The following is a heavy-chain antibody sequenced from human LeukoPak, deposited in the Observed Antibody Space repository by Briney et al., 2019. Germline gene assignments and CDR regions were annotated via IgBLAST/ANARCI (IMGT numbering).Heavy chain of an antibody. Sequence: GGSLRLSCAASGFTFSSYAMTWVRQAPGKGLEWVSVIYSGGSTYYADSVKGRFTISRDNSKNTLYLQMNSLRAEDTAVYYCARAPYDFWSGYHDAFDIWDQGTMVTVSS. J-gene: IGHJ3*02. D-gene: IGHD3-3*01. CDR3: ARAPYDFWSGYHDAFDI. V-gene: IGHV3-53*01. CDR2: IYSGGST. CDR1: GFTFSSYA.